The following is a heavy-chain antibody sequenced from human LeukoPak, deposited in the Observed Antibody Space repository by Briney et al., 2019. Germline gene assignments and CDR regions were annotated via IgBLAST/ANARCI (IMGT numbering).Heavy chain of an antibody. CDR1: GFTFSSYG. CDR3: ARDHVWWGAFDI. V-gene: IGHV3-30*02. Sequence: QTGGSLRLSCAASGFTFSSYGMHWVRQAPGKGLEWVAFIRYDGSNKYYTDSVKGRFTISRDNSKNTLYLQMGSLRAEDMAVYYCARDHVWWGAFDIWGQGTMVTVSS. J-gene: IGHJ3*02. CDR2: IRYDGSNK. D-gene: IGHD3-16*01.